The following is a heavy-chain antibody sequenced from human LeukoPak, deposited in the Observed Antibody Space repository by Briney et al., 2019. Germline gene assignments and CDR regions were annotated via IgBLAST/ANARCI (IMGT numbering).Heavy chain of an antibody. CDR1: GFTFSTFG. V-gene: IGHV3-30*18. CDR2: ISPDGNNE. J-gene: IGHJ4*02. CDR3: AKVNNYDGY. D-gene: IGHD3-22*01. Sequence: GGSLRLSCAASGFTFSTFGIHWVRQAPGKGLEWVAAISPDGNNEYYIDSVKGRFTVSRDNSKNMIYLQMNSLRGEDSAVYYCAKVNNYDGYWGQGTLVTVSS.